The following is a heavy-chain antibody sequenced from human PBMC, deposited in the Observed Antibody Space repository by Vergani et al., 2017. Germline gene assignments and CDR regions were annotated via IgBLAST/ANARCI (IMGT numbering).Heavy chain of an antibody. Sequence: VQLVETGGALVQPGGSLRLSCAASGFTFSTYVMSWVRQAPGKRLEWVSAISVSATTTYYGDSVKGRFTISRDDSRHTLFLQMNSLRVEDTAVYYCANVDRNMRDHYGSDVGGQGTTVTVSS. CDR3: ANVDRNMRDHYGSDV. CDR2: ISVSATTT. CDR1: GFTFSTYV. J-gene: IGHJ6*02. V-gene: IGHV3-23*04. D-gene: IGHD5-12*01.